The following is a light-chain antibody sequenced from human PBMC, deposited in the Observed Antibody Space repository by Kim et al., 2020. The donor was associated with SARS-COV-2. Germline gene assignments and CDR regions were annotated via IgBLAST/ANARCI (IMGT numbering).Light chain of an antibody. CDR1: ALPNQY. CDR2: KDS. V-gene: IGLV3-25*03. Sequence: SYELTQPPSVSVSPGQTAWIICSGDALPNQYVYWYQQKAGQAPVLVIYKDSERPSGIPERFSGSSSGTTVTLTISGVQAEDEADYYCQSADTSGPYPHVIFGGGTQLTVL. CDR3: QSADTSGPYPHVI. J-gene: IGLJ2*01.